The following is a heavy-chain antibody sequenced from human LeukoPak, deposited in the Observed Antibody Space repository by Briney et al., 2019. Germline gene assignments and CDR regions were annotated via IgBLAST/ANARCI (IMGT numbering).Heavy chain of an antibody. CDR2: INWNGGST. Sequence: GSLRLSCAASGFTFDDYGMSWVRQAPGKGLEWVSGINWNGGSTGYADSVKGRFTISRDNAKNSLYLQMNSLRAEDTALYHCARGVFYYGSGSYSPSYFDYWGQGTLVTVSS. CDR1: GFTFDDYG. V-gene: IGHV3-20*01. CDR3: ARGVFYYGSGSYSPSYFDY. D-gene: IGHD3-10*01. J-gene: IGHJ4*02.